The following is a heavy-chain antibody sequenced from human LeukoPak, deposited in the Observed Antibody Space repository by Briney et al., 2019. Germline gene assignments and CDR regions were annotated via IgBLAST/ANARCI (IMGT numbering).Heavy chain of an antibody. V-gene: IGHV3-21*01. CDR1: GFTFSSYS. Sequence: GGSLRLSCAASGFTFSSYSMNWVRQAPGKGLEWVSSISSSSSYIYYADSAKGRFTISGDNAKNSLYLQMNSLRAEDTAVYYCARDRIVGATTGDYWGQGTLVTVSS. J-gene: IGHJ4*02. D-gene: IGHD1-26*01. CDR3: ARDRIVGATTGDY. CDR2: ISSSSSYI.